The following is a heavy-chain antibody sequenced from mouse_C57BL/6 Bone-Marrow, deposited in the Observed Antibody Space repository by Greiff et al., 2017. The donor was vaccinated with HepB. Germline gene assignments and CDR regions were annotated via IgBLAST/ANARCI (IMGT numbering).Heavy chain of an antibody. CDR1: GYAFSSSW. CDR2: IDPGDGDT. V-gene: IGHV1-82*01. J-gene: IGHJ2*01. D-gene: IGHD1-1*01. Sequence: VQLQQSGPELVKPGASVKISCKASGYAFSSSWMNWVKQRPGKGLEWIGRIDPGDGDTNYNGKFKGKATLTADKSSSTAYMQLSSLTSEDSAVYFCARSRYYGSSFDYWGQGTTLTVSS. CDR3: ARSRYYGSSFDY.